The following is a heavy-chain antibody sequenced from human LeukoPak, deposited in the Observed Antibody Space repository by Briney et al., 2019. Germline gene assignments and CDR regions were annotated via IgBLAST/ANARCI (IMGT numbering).Heavy chain of an antibody. J-gene: IGHJ2*01. V-gene: IGHV1-18*04. Sequence: ASVKVSCKASGYTFTGYYMHWVRQAPGQGLEWMGWISTFNGNRNYVQKFQGRVTMTTDTSTSTAYMELRSLTSDDTAVYYCARTVTALDWYFDLWGRGTLVTVSS. D-gene: IGHD2-21*02. CDR1: GYTFTGYY. CDR2: ISTFNGNR. CDR3: ARTVTALDWYFDL.